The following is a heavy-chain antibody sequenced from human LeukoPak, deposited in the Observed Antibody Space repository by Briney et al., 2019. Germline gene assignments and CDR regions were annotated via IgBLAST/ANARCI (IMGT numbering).Heavy chain of an antibody. CDR1: GFTFSNAW. CDR2: IKSKTDGGTT. D-gene: IGHD3-22*01. J-gene: IGHJ5*02. Sequence: GGSLRLSCAVSGFTFSNAWMSWVRQAPGKGLEWVGRIKSKTDGGTTDYAAPVKGRFTISRDDSKNTLYLQMNSLKTEDTAVYYCTTGYYYDSSGYYHWGQGTLVTVSS. CDR3: TTGYYYDSSGYYH. V-gene: IGHV3-15*01.